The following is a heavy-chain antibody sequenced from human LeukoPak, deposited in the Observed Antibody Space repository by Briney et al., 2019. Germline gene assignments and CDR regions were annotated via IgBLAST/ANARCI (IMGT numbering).Heavy chain of an antibody. CDR3: LTIVETPIDAFDI. Sequence: GGSLRLSCAASGFTSSSYWMHWVRQDPGKGLVWLARINPDDKSTSYADSVKGRFTISIDDAKETLFLQMNSLTAEDTAVYYCLTIVETPIDAFDIWGQGAMVTVSS. D-gene: IGHD4-23*01. CDR2: INPDDKST. V-gene: IGHV3-74*01. J-gene: IGHJ3*02. CDR1: GFTSSSYW.